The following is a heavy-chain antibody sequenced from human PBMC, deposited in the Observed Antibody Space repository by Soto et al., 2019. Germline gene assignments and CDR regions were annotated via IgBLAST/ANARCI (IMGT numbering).Heavy chain of an antibody. D-gene: IGHD6-13*01. CDR3: ARGNTAAGTNYYYGMDV. CDR2: IYYSGST. CDR1: GGYISSYY. Sequence: SETLSLTCTVSGGYISSYYWSWIRQPPGKGLEWIGYIYYSGSTNYNPSLKSRVTKSVDTSKNQFSLKLSSVTAADTAVYFCARGNTAAGTNYYYGMDVWGQGTTVTVSS. V-gene: IGHV4-59*01. J-gene: IGHJ6*02.